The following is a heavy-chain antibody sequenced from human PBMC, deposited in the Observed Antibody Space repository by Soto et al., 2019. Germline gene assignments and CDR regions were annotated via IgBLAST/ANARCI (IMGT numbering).Heavy chain of an antibody. D-gene: IGHD3-22*01. Sequence: SLRLSCAASGFTFDRYAMHWVRQAPGKGLEWVPGISWNSGRIGYADSVKRRFTISRDNAENSLWLQMNSLRTEDTALYYCAKDIGDSNGYYYVDYFGMDVWGQGTTVTVSS. V-gene: IGHV3-9*01. CDR3: AKDIGDSNGYYYVDYFGMDV. J-gene: IGHJ6*02. CDR1: GFTFDRYA. CDR2: ISWNSGRI.